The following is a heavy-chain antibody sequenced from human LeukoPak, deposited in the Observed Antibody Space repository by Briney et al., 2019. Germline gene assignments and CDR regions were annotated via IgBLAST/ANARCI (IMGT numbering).Heavy chain of an antibody. J-gene: IGHJ4*02. D-gene: IGHD6-6*01. V-gene: IGHV4-4*09. Sequence: PSETLSLTCTVSGGSISTYYWSWIRQPPGKRLEWIGYIYTSGSTDYNPSLKSRVTTSVDTSKNQFSLRLSSVTAADTAVYYCARQYSSSSRYFDYWGQGTLVTVSS. CDR1: GGSISTYY. CDR2: IYTSGST. CDR3: ARQYSSSSRYFDY.